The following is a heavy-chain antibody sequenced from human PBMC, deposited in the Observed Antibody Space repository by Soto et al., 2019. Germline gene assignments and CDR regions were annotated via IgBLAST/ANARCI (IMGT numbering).Heavy chain of an antibody. CDR2: IIPIFGTA. V-gene: IGHV1-69*13. CDR3: ARVRVTPPPYYYGIDV. J-gene: IGHJ6*02. Sequence: SVKVSCKASGGTFSSYAISWVRQAPGQGLEWMGGIIPIFGTANYAQKFQGRVTITADESTSTAYMELSSLRSEDTAVYYCARVRVTPPPYYYGIDVWGQGTTVTVSS. CDR1: GGTFSSYA. D-gene: IGHD5-18*01.